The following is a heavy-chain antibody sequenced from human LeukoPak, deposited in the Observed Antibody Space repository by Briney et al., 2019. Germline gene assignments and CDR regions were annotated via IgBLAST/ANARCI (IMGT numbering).Heavy chain of an antibody. J-gene: IGHJ4*02. Sequence: GGSLRLSCAASGFSFSGYWMHWVRQAPGKGLVWVSRINSDRSSTSYADSVRGRFTISRDNAKNTVYLQMNSLRGEDTAVYYCARGVGGDDSWGQGTLVTVSS. CDR3: ARGVGGDDS. D-gene: IGHD1-26*01. V-gene: IGHV3-74*01. CDR2: INSDRSST. CDR1: GFSFSGYW.